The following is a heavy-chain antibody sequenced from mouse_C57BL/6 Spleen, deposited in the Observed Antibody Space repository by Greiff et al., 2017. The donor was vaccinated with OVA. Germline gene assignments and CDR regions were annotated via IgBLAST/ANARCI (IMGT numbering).Heavy chain of an antibody. D-gene: IGHD4-1*01. Sequence: DVMLVESGGDLVKPGGSLKLSCAASGFTFSSYGMSWVRQTPDKRLEWVATISSGGSYTYYPDSVKGRFTISRDNAKNTLYLQMSSLKSEDTAMYYCASPNWGAMDYWGQGTSVTVSS. CDR1: GFTFSSYG. V-gene: IGHV5-6*02. CDR2: ISSGGSYT. J-gene: IGHJ4*01. CDR3: ASPNWGAMDY.